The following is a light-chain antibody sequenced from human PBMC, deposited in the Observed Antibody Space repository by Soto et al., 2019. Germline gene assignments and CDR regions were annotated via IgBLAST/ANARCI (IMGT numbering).Light chain of an antibody. CDR1: SSDVGAYDY. CDR3: RASAGRNNVG. J-gene: IGLJ2*01. CDR2: EVN. Sequence: QSALTQPPSASASLGPSVTISCTGTSSDVGAYDYVSWFQQHPGKAPKLMLYEVNKRPSGVPDRVSGAKSGNTASLTGSGLLAEDEADYYCRASAGRNNVGFGGGTKLTVL. V-gene: IGLV2-8*01.